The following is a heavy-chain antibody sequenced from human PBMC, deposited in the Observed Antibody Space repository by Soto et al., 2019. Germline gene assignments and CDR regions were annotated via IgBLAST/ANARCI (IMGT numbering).Heavy chain of an antibody. Sequence: SETLSLTCTVSGGSICSGGYYWSWIRQHPGKDLEWIGYIYYSGSTYYNSSLKRRVTISVDTTKNQFSLKLSPVTAAVTTVYLCAGGXRYCCGGSCYPRGPFDYWGQGTLVTVSS. J-gene: IGHJ4*02. V-gene: IGHV4-31*03. D-gene: IGHD2-15*01. CDR1: GGSICSGGYY. CDR3: AGGXRYCCGGSCYPRGPFDY. CDR2: IYYSGST.